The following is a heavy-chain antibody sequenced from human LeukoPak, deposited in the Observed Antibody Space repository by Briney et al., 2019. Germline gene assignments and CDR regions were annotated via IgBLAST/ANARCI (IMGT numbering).Heavy chain of an antibody. D-gene: IGHD6-19*01. CDR1: GASINSYY. CDR2: IYYSGST. V-gene: IGHV4-59*01. CDR3: AKDRVPGLVHLNLFDP. Sequence: SETLSLTCTVSGASINSYYWSWIRQPPGKGLEWIGYIYYSGSTSYNPSLKTRVTISIDTSKNQFSLKLSSVTAADPAVYYCAKDRVPGLVHLNLFDPWGQGTLVTVSS. J-gene: IGHJ5*02.